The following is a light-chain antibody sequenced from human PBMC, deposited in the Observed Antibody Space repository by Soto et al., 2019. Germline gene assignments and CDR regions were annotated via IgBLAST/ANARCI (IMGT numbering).Light chain of an antibody. CDR3: QQYNDWWT. J-gene: IGKJ1*01. CDR2: GAS. Sequence: EIVMTQFPATLAVSPGERATLSCRASHSVSSSLAWYQQRPGQAPRLLIYGASTRATGIPARFSGSGSGTEFTLTISGLQSEDFAVYFCQQYNDWWTFGQGTKVDI. V-gene: IGKV3-15*01. CDR1: HSVSSS.